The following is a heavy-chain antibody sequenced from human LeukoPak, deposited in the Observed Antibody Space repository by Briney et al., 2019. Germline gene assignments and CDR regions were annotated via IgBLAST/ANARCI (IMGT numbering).Heavy chain of an antibody. CDR3: ARASNYRGFDY. J-gene: IGHJ4*02. Sequence: PSETLSLTCAVYGGSFSGYYWSWIHQPPGKGLEWIGEINHSGSTNYNPSLKSRVTISVDTSKNQFSLKLSSVTAADTAVYYCARASNYRGFDYWGQGTLVTVSS. CDR2: INHSGST. V-gene: IGHV4-34*01. D-gene: IGHD4-11*01. CDR1: GGSFSGYY.